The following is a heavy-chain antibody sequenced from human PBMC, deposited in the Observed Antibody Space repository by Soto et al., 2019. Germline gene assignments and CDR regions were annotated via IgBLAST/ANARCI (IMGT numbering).Heavy chain of an antibody. D-gene: IGHD2-15*01. CDR1: GFTFSSHA. V-gene: IGHV3-23*01. Sequence: EVQLLESGGGLVQPGGALRLSCAASGFTFSSHAMSWVRQAPGKGLEWISSISAGSEGAYYADSVKGRFTISRDNSNNTLYLQMNTLTAEATAVYYCARDLWWYLHWGQGTLVTVSS. J-gene: IGHJ4*02. CDR2: ISAGSEGA. CDR3: ARDLWWYLH.